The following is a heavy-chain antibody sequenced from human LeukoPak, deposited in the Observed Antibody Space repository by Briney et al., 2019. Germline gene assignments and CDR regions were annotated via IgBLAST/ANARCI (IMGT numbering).Heavy chain of an antibody. CDR3: ARPSTAANDY. CDR2: IYPGDSDT. J-gene: IGHJ4*02. CDR1: GYSFTSNW. Sequence: GESLKISCKGSGYSFTSNWIGWVRQMPGKGLEWMGIIYPGDSDTRYSPSFRGQVTTSADKSISTAYLQWSSLKASDTGMYYCARPSTAANDYWGQGTLVTVSS. V-gene: IGHV5-51*01. D-gene: IGHD2-2*01.